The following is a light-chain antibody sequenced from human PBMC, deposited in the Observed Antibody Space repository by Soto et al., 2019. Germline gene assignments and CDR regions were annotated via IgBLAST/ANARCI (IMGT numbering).Light chain of an antibody. CDR1: ESISSW. J-gene: IGKJ4*01. CDR2: KAS. V-gene: IGKV1-5*03. CDR3: HQYSASHT. Sequence: DIQMTQSPSTLSASVGDRIIITCRASESISSWLAWYQQKPGKAPKLLIYKASTLESGVPSRFSASGSGTEFTLTISSLQPDDSATYFCHQYSASHTFGGGTKLEIK.